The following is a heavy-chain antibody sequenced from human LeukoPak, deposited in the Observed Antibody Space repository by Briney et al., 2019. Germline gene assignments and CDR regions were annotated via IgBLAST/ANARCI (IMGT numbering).Heavy chain of an antibody. J-gene: IGHJ4*02. CDR1: GYTLTGYY. CDR3: TRDRHHAFWGGYSISDALDY. Sequence: ASVKVSCKASGYTLTGYYMHWVRQAPGQGLEWMGRINPNSGGTNYAQKFQGRVTMTRDTSISTAYMELSRLRSDDTGVYYCTRDRHHAFWGGYSISDALDYWGQGTLVTVSS. CDR2: INPNSGGT. V-gene: IGHV1-2*05. D-gene: IGHD3-3*01.